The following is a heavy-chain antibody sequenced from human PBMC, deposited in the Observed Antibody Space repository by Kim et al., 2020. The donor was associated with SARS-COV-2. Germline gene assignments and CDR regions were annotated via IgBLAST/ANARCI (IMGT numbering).Heavy chain of an antibody. CDR1: GYTFSTYG. V-gene: IGHV1-18*04. CDR3: ARGEAWFDT. CDR2: ISVYNGDT. Sequence: ASVKVSCKASGYTFSTYGISWVRQVAGRGLEWIGGISVYNGDTIYAQKYQGRLTFTTDSSSNMVYMELSSLNPDDSALYYCARGEAWFDTWGQGTLVSVS. J-gene: IGHJ5*02.